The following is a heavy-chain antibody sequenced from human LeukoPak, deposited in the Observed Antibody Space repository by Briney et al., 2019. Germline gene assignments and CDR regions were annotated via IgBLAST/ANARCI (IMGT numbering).Heavy chain of an antibody. CDR3: ARHIGTMVRGVPPYYFDY. CDR1: GGSISSSSYY. J-gene: IGHJ4*02. Sequence: SETLSLTCTVSGGSISSSSYYRGWIRQPPGKGLEWIGSIYYSGSTYYNPSLKSRVTISVDTSKNQFSLKLSSVTAADTAVYYCARHIGTMVRGVPPYYFDYWGQGTLVTVSS. CDR2: IYYSGST. V-gene: IGHV4-39*01. D-gene: IGHD3-10*01.